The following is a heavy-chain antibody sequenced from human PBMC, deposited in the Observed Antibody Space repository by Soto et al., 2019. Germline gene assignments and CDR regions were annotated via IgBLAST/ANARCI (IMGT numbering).Heavy chain of an antibody. D-gene: IGHD2-2*01. CDR2: IIPIFGTA. V-gene: IGHV1-69*13. CDR3: ARDLRHCSSTSCSPFAY. J-gene: IGHJ4*02. CDR1: GGTFSSCA. Sequence: SVKVSCKASGGTFSSCAISWVRQAPGQGLEWMGGIIPIFGTANYAQKFQGRVTITADESTSTAYMELSSLRSEDTAVYYCARDLRHCSSTSCSPFAYWGQGTLVTVSS.